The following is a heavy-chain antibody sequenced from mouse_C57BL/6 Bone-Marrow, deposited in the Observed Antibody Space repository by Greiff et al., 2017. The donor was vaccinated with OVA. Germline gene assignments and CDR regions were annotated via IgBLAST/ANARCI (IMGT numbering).Heavy chain of an antibody. J-gene: IGHJ4*01. CDR3: AIYDGYYYAMDY. CDR1: GYAFTNYL. Sequence: VQLQESGAELVRPGTSVKVSCKASGYAFTNYLIEWVKQRPGQGLEWIGVINPGSGGTNYNEKFKGKATLTADKSSSTAYMQLSSLTSEDSAVYFCAIYDGYYYAMDYWGQGTSVTVSS. V-gene: IGHV1-54*01. D-gene: IGHD2-3*01. CDR2: INPGSGGT.